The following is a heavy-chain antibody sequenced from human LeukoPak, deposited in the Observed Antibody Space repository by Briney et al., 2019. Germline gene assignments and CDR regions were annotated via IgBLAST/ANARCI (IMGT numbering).Heavy chain of an antibody. CDR1: GYTFTGYY. V-gene: IGHV1-2*02. Sequence: ASVKVSCKASGYTFTGYYMHWVRQAPGQGREWMGWINPNSGGTNYAQKFQGRVTMTRDTSISTAYMELSRLRSDDTAVYYCARDLSQYSSSWGDYWGQGTLVTVSS. CDR3: ARDLSQYSSSWGDY. D-gene: IGHD6-13*01. J-gene: IGHJ4*02. CDR2: INPNSGGT.